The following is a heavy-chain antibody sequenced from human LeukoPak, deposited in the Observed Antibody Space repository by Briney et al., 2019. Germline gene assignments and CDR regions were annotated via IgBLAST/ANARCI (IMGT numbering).Heavy chain of an antibody. V-gene: IGHV3-7*01. CDR1: GFTFRTYW. D-gene: IGHD6-19*01. CDR2: IKQDGSEK. Sequence: PGGSLRLSCTASGFTFRTYWMTWVRQAPGKGLEWVANIKQDGSEKYYVDSVKGRFTISRDNAKNSLYLQMDTLRAEDTAVYYCARESHSSGWFDYWGQGSLVTVSS. J-gene: IGHJ4*02. CDR3: ARESHSSGWFDY.